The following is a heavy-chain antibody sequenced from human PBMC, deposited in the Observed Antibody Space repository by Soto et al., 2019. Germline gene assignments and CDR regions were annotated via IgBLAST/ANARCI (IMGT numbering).Heavy chain of an antibody. Sequence: PSETLSLTCTVSGGSISNNNYYWGWIRQPPGKGLEWIGNIYYSGTTSFSPSLKSRVTISVDTSENQFSLKLSSVTASDTAVYYCARYTSSWPYYFDYWGLRTLVTVSS. CDR2: IYYSGTT. V-gene: IGHV4-39*01. CDR1: GGSISNNNYY. D-gene: IGHD6-13*01. CDR3: ARYTSSWPYYFDY. J-gene: IGHJ4*02.